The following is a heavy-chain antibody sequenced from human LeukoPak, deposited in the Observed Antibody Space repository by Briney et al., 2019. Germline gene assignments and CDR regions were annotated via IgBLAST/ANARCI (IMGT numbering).Heavy chain of an antibody. D-gene: IGHD3-16*01. V-gene: IGHV4-30-4*01. CDR1: GGSITSGEYH. CDR2: TYHRGST. Sequence: SQTLSLTCTVSGGSITSGEYHWSWIRQPPGKGLEWLGYTYHRGSTYDNPSLKSRLTMSVDTSKNQFSLNLSSVTAADTAVYYCARVGVSNFHDTFDLWGQGTMVTVSS. J-gene: IGHJ3*01. CDR3: ARVGVSNFHDTFDL.